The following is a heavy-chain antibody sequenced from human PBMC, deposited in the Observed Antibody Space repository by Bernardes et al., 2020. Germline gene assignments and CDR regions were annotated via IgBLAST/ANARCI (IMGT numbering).Heavy chain of an antibody. CDR3: ARESCSSTSCYPDYYGMDV. Sequence: ASVKVSCKASGYTFTSYGISWVRQAPGQGLEWMGWISVYNAHTNYSQKFQGRVTMTTDTSTTTVYMELRSLRSDDTAVYYCARESCSSTSCYPDYYGMDVWGQGTTVTVSS. J-gene: IGHJ6*02. CDR1: GYTFTSYG. D-gene: IGHD2-2*01. V-gene: IGHV1-18*01. CDR2: ISVYNAHT.